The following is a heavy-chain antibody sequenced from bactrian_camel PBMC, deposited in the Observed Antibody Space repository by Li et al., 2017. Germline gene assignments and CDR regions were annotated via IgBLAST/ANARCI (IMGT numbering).Heavy chain of an antibody. J-gene: IGHJ4*01. V-gene: IGHV3S53*01. CDR1: GEITSHAC. CDR3: SSGVREVDPLAAQWVGDVGPFACC. CDR2: IESDGTT. D-gene: IGHD5*01. Sequence: HVQLVESGGGSVQPGGSLRLSCAASGEITSHACMGWFRQTPGKQREAVATIESDGTTRYADAVKGRFTISRDNAKISVSLEMGSLKPEDTAMYYCSSGVREVDPLAAQWVGDVGPFACCWGQGTQVTVS.